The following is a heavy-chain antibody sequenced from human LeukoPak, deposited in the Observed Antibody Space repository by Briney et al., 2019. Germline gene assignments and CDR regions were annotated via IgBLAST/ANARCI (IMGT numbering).Heavy chain of an antibody. CDR1: GGSISSYY. D-gene: IGHD3-3*01. CDR3: ARGYDFWSGYLSYWYFDL. J-gene: IGHJ2*01. Sequence: SSETLSLTCTVSGGSISSYYWSWIRQPPGKGLEWIGYIYYSGSTNYNPSLKSRVTISVDTSKNQFSLKLSSVTAADTAVYYCARGYDFWSGYLSYWYFDLWGRGTLVTVSS. V-gene: IGHV4-59*01. CDR2: IYYSGST.